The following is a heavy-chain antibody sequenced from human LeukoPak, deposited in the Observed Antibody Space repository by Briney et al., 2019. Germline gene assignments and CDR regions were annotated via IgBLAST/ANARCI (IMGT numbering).Heavy chain of an antibody. CDR2: INPNSGGT. V-gene: IGHV1-2*02. CDR3: ARYSSGWYSAFDI. Sequence: ASVKVSCKASGYTFTGYYMHWVRQAPGQGLEWMGWINPNSGGTNYAQKFQDRVTMTRDTSISTAYMELSRLRSDDTAVYCCARYSSGWYSAFDIWGQGTMVTVSS. CDR1: GYTFTGYY. J-gene: IGHJ3*02. D-gene: IGHD6-19*01.